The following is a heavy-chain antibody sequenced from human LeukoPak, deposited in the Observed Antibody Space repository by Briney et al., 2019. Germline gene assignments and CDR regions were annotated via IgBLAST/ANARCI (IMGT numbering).Heavy chain of an antibody. CDR3: ARAYEYGWFDP. J-gene: IGHJ5*02. CDR1: GYTFTDYY. V-gene: IGHV1-2*02. CDR2: VNPKSGAT. Sequence: GASVRVSCKASGYTFTDYYLHWLRQAPGQGLEWMGWVNPKSGATNYAQRFQGRVTMTWQTSISTGNMELSSLRFDDTAVYYCARAYEYGWFDPWGQGTLVTVSS. D-gene: IGHD4/OR15-4a*01.